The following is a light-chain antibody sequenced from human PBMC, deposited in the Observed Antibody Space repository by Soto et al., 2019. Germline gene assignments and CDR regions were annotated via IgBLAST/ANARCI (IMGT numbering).Light chain of an antibody. CDR2: AAF. J-gene: IGKJ1*01. V-gene: IGKV1-39*01. CDR3: QQTHSSPWT. Sequence: DIQMTQSPSSLSASVGDSVTITWRASQGIKTYINWYQQKPGKAPKVLIYAAFSLQSGVPSRVSGSGSGTDFTLTIDSLQPEDFATYYCQQTHSSPWTFGQGTKVEIK. CDR1: QGIKTY.